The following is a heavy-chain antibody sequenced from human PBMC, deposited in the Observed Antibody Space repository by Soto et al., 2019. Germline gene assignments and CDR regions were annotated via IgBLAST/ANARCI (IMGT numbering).Heavy chain of an antibody. J-gene: IGHJ6*02. CDR2: IIPIFGTA. D-gene: IGHD2-2*01. Sequence: QVQLVQSGAEVKKPGSSMKVSCKASGGTFSSYAISWVRQAPGQGLEWMGGIIPIFGTANYAQKFQGRVTMTADKSTSPAYMELSSLRTEDTAVYYCASGAVVVPAAITSPALYYYYGLDVWGQGTTVTV. CDR1: GGTFSSYA. V-gene: IGHV1-69*06. CDR3: ASGAVVVPAAITSPALYYYYGLDV.